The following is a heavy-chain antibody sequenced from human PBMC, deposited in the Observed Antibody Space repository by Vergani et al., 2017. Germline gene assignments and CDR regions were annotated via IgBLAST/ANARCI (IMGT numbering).Heavy chain of an antibody. CDR3: ARVPQTYYYDSSGYFFPDY. CDR1: GFSFSTYS. J-gene: IGHJ4*02. CDR2: IKQDGSEK. Sequence: EVQLQESGGGLVKPGGSLRVSCAASGFSFSTYSINWVRQAPGKGLEWVANIKQDGSEKYYVDSVKGRFTISRDNAKNSLYLQMNSLRAEDTAVYYCARVPQTYYYDSSGYFFPDYWGQGTLVTVSS. D-gene: IGHD3-22*01. V-gene: IGHV3-7*01.